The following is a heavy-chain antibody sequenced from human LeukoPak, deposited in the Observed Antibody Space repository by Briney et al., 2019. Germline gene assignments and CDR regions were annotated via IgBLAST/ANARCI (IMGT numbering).Heavy chain of an antibody. J-gene: IGHJ4*02. CDR2: ITYDGRT. V-gene: IGHV4-34*01. D-gene: IGHD1-1*01. Sequence: SETLSLTCAVFGGSFDGYYWSWIRQSPGKGLEWIGEITYDGRTKYNPSLRSRVSISVDTSKIQFSLNLRSVTATDTAVYYCARYVPVKTGTTRASFDYWGQGILVTVSS. CDR3: ARYVPVKTGTTRASFDY. CDR1: GGSFDGYY.